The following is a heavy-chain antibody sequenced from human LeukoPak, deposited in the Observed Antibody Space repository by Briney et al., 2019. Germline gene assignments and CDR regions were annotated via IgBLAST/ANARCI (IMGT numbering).Heavy chain of an antibody. CDR3: ASLTRAGGDIVVVPAAPWKNGMDV. CDR2: IYSGGST. J-gene: IGHJ6*02. Sequence: GGSLRLSCAASGFTSSGLTFSRYWMSWVRQAPGKGLEWVSVIYSGGSTYYADSVKGRFTISRHNSKNTLYLQMNSLRAEDTAVYYCASLTRAGGDIVVVPAAPWKNGMDVWGQGTTVTVSS. CDR1: GFTSSGLTFSRYW. D-gene: IGHD2-2*01. V-gene: IGHV3-53*04.